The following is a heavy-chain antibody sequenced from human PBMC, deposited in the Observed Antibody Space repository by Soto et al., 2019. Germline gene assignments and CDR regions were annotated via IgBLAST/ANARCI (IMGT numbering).Heavy chain of an antibody. D-gene: IGHD1-1*01. CDR3: ATPGYWADRPQLEFDY. V-gene: IGHV1-24*01. Sequence: ASVKVSCKVSGYTLTELSMHWARQAPGKGLEWMGGFDPEDGETIYAQKFQGRVTMTEDTSTDTAYMELSSLRSEDTAVYYCATPGYWADRPQLEFDYWGQGTLVTVSS. CDR2: FDPEDGET. J-gene: IGHJ4*02. CDR1: GYTLTELS.